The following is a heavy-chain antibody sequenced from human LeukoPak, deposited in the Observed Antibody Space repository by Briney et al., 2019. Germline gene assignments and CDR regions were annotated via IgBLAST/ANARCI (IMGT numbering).Heavy chain of an antibody. CDR1: GGTFSSYA. V-gene: IGHV1-69*13. J-gene: IGHJ6*02. CDR3: AREAAAGIYGMDV. Sequence: ASVKVSCKASGGTFSSYAISWVRQAPGQGLGWMGGIIPIFGTANYAQKSQGRVTITADESTSTAYMELSSLRSEDTAVYYCAREAAAGIYGMDVWGQGTLVTVSS. CDR2: IIPIFGTA. D-gene: IGHD6-13*01.